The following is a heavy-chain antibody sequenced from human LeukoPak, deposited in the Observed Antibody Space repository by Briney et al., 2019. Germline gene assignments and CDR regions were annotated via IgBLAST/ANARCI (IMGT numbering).Heavy chain of an antibody. J-gene: IGHJ5*02. D-gene: IGHD5-12*01. CDR3: TTPRYSPSSPFDP. CDR1: GFTFSGSA. CDR2: IRSKANSYAT. Sequence: GGSLRLSCAASGFTFSGSAMHWVRQASGKGLEWVGRIRSKANSYATAYAASVKGRFTISRDDSKNTAYLQMNSLKTEDTAVYYCTTPRYSPSSPFDPWGQGTLVTVSS. V-gene: IGHV3-73*01.